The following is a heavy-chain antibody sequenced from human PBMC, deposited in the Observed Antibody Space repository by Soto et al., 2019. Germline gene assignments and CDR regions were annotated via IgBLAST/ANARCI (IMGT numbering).Heavy chain of an antibody. CDR2: ISGRRSST. J-gene: IGHJ6*02. Sequence: EVQLLESGGGLVQPGGSLRLSCEASGFIFSTYAMGWVRQAPGKGLEWVSAISGRRSSTYYADSVKGRFTTSRDNSKNTLYLQMNSLSAEDMAVYYCARFASEALFGMDVWGQGTTVTVSS. V-gene: IGHV3-23*01. CDR3: ARFASEALFGMDV. CDR1: GFIFSTYA.